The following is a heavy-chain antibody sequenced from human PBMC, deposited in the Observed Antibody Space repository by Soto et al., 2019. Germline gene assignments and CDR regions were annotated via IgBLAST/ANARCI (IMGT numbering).Heavy chain of an antibody. CDR3: ARRIVWGNYFDY. Sequence: EVQLVESGGGLVKPGGSLRLSCAASGFTFSSYSMNWVRQAPGKGLEWVSSISSSSSYIYYADSVKGRFTISRDNAKNSLYLQMNSLRAEDTAVYYCARRIVWGNYFDYWGQGTLVTVSS. CDR1: GFTFSSYS. CDR2: ISSSSSYI. J-gene: IGHJ4*02. V-gene: IGHV3-21*01. D-gene: IGHD3-16*01.